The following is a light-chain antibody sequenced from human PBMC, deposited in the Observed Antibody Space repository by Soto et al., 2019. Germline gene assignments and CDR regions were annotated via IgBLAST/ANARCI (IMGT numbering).Light chain of an antibody. CDR1: QSVSSN. V-gene: IGKV3-15*01. CDR3: QHYNNWPPWT. CDR2: AAS. Sequence: EIVMTQSPATLSVSPGEGATLSCRASQSVSSNLAWYQQKPGQAPRLLIYAASTRAPGIPARFSGSGSGTEFTLTISSLQSEDFAVYYCQHYNNWPPWTFGQGTKVEIK. J-gene: IGKJ1*01.